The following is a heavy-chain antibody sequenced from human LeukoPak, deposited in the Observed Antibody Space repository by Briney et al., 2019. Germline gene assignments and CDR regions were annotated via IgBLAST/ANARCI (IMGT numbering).Heavy chain of an antibody. Sequence: AGGSLRLSCAASGFTFSSYWMSWVRQAPGKGLEWVANIKEDGSDKYYVDSVKGRFTISRDNAKNSLYLQMNSLRAEDTAVYYCAKDGGYYYEVYFDYWGQGTLVTVSS. CDR2: IKEDGSDK. D-gene: IGHD3-22*01. CDR3: AKDGGYYYEVYFDY. CDR1: GFTFSSYW. V-gene: IGHV3-7*01. J-gene: IGHJ4*02.